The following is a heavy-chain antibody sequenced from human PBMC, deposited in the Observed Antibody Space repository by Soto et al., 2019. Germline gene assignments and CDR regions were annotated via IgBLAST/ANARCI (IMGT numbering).Heavy chain of an antibody. D-gene: IGHD1-7*01. CDR2: IKSKTDGGTT. Sequence: GGSLRLSCAASGFTFSNAWMNWVRQAPGKGLEWVGRIKSKTDGGTTDYAAPVKGRFTISRDDSKNTLYLQMNSLKTEDTAVYYCTTDTPIRMGWNSDYYYGMDVWGQGTTVTVSS. CDR3: TTDTPIRMGWNSDYYYGMDV. J-gene: IGHJ6*02. V-gene: IGHV3-15*07. CDR1: GFTFSNAW.